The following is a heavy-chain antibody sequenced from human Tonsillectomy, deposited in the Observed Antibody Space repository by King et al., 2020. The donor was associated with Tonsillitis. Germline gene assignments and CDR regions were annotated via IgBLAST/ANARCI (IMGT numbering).Heavy chain of an antibody. CDR3: ARTPAYYYDSSGYYSRGYYYYMDV. J-gene: IGHJ6*03. CDR1: GGSISSYY. Sequence: QLQESGPGLVKPSETLSLTCTVSGGSISSYYWSWIRQPPGKGLEWIGYIYYSGSTNYNPSLKSRVTISVDTSKNQFSLKLSSVTAADTAVYYCARTPAYYYDSSGYYSRGYYYYMDVWGKGTTVTVSS. V-gene: IGHV4-59*01. CDR2: IYYSGST. D-gene: IGHD3-22*01.